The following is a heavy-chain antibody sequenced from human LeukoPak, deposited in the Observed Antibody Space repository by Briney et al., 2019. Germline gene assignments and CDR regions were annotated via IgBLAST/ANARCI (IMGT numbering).Heavy chain of an antibody. V-gene: IGHV3-33*01. CDR1: GFTFSSYG. D-gene: IGHD4-23*01. Sequence: GGSLRLSCAASGFTFSSYGMHWVRQAPGKGLEWVAVIWYDGSKKLYADSVKGRFTVSRDNSKNTLYLQMNSLRPDDTAVYYCARDSPHDYGGNSDWFDPWGQGTLAAVSS. CDR3: ARDSPHDYGGNSDWFDP. CDR2: IWYDGSKK. J-gene: IGHJ5*02.